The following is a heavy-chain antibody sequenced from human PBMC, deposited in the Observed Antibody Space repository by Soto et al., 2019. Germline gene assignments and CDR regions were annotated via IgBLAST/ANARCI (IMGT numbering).Heavy chain of an antibody. D-gene: IGHD6-6*01. CDR1: GGSFSGYY. CDR2: INHSGST. J-gene: IGHJ6*02. CDR3: AILRHSSSSPYYYYYGMDV. Sequence: QVQLQQWGAGLLKPSETLSLTCAVYGGSFSGYYWSWIRQPPGKGLEWIGEINHSGSTNYNPSLKSRVTISVDTSKNQFSLKLSSVTAADTAVYYCAILRHSSSSPYYYYYGMDVWGQGTTVTVSS. V-gene: IGHV4-34*01.